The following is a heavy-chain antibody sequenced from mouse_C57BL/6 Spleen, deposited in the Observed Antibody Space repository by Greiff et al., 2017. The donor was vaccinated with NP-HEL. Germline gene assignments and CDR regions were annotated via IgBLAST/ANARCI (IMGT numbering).Heavy chain of an antibody. CDR1: GFTFSSYA. Sequence: EVQLVESGGGLVKPGGSLKLSCAASGFTFSSYAMSWVRQTPEKRLEWVATISDGGSYTYYPDNVKGRFTISRDNAKNNLYLQMSHLKSEDTAMYYCARSYDGYYGAWFAYWGQGTLVTVSA. V-gene: IGHV5-4*01. J-gene: IGHJ3*01. CDR3: ARSYDGYYGAWFAY. CDR2: ISDGGSYT. D-gene: IGHD2-3*01.